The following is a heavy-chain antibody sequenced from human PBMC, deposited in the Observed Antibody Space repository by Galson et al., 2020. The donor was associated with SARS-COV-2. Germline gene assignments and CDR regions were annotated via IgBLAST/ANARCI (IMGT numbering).Heavy chain of an antibody. V-gene: IGHV4-39*01. CDR2: NYYSGTT. D-gene: IGHD4-17*01. CDR3: ARGGGTVTTQHFDL. Sequence: SETLSLTCTVSGGSISTTSYFWGRIRQPPGKGLEWLGTNYYSGTTYYNPYLRSRVTISVDTSKNQFSLKLNFVTGADPAVYYCARGGGTVTTQHFDLWGRGTLVTVSS. J-gene: IGHJ2*01. CDR1: GGSISTTSYF.